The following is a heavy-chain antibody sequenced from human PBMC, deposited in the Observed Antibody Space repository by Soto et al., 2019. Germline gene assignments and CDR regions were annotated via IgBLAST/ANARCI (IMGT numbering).Heavy chain of an antibody. D-gene: IGHD2-15*01. V-gene: IGHV1-69*13. J-gene: IGHJ3*02. CDR1: GGTFSSYA. CDR2: IIPIFGTA. Sequence: GASVKVSCKASGGTFSSYAISWVRQAPGQGLEWMGGIIPIFGTANYAQKFQGRVTITADESTSTAYMELSSLRSEDTAVYYCAREYCSGGSCYSGAFDIWGQGTMVTVS. CDR3: AREYCSGGSCYSGAFDI.